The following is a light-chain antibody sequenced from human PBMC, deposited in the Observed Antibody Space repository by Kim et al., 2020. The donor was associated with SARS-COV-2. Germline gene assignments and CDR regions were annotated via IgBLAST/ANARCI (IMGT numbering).Light chain of an antibody. CDR3: LLYYRGAVI. V-gene: IGLV7-43*01. J-gene: IGLJ2*01. CDR1: TGAVTSGNF. Sequence: PGGTVTLTCASSTGAVTSGNFANWFQRKPGQAPRALIYSTSNTHSWTPGRFSGSLLGGKAALTLSDVQPEDEAEYFCLLYYRGAVIFGGGTQLTVL. CDR2: STS.